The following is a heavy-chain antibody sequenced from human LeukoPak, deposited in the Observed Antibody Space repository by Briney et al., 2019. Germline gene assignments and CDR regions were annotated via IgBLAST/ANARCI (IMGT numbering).Heavy chain of an antibody. CDR1: GFTFSSHG. CDR2: IVGGAGGT. Sequence: GGSLRLSCAASGFTFSSHGMSWVRQAPGKGLEWVSGIVGGAGGTYYADSVKGRFTISRDNSKNTMYLQMNSLRAEDTAVYYCAKRIQSAMAMGYWGQGTLVTVSS. V-gene: IGHV3-23*01. CDR3: AKRIQSAMAMGY. J-gene: IGHJ4*02. D-gene: IGHD5-18*01.